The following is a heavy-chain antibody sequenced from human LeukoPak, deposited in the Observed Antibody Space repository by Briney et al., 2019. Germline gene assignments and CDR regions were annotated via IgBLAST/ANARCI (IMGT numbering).Heavy chain of an antibody. V-gene: IGHV4-38-2*02. Sequence: SETLSLTCSVSGDSISSGAYWGWIRQPPGKGLEWIGEINRSGSTTYNPSLQSRVTISLDTSKNQFSLKLSSVTAADTAVYYCARTPLIAAAGITWGQGSLVTVSS. CDR1: GDSISSGAY. CDR3: ARTPLIAAAGIT. CDR2: INRSGST. D-gene: IGHD6-13*01. J-gene: IGHJ4*02.